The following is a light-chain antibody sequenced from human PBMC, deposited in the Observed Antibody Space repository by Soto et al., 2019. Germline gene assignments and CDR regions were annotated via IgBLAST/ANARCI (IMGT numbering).Light chain of an antibody. CDR3: SSYRISSTSSYF. V-gene: IGLV2-14*01. Sequence: QSALTQPASVSGSPGQSITISCTGTSSDVGGYDYVYWYQKHPGKAPKLMIYDDSNRPSGVYDRFSGSKSGNTASLTISGLQPEDESDYYCSSYRISSTSSYFFATGTKPTVL. CDR1: SSDVGGYDY. CDR2: DDS. J-gene: IGLJ1*01.